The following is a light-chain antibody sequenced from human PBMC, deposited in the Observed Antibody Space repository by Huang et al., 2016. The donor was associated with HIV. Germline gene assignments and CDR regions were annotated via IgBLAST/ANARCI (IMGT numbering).Light chain of an antibody. Sequence: DIQMTQFPSSLSASGGDRVTITCRASQSISSYLNWYQQKPGKAPKLLIYAASSLQTGVPSRFSGSGSGTDFTLTISSLHPEDFAIYYCQQSYSTPWTFGQGTKVEIK. CDR2: AAS. V-gene: IGKV1-39*01. J-gene: IGKJ1*01. CDR3: QQSYSTPWT. CDR1: QSISSY.